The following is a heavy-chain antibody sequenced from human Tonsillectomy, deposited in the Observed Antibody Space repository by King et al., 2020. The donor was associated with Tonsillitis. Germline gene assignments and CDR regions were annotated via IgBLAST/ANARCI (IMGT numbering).Heavy chain of an antibody. CDR2: INSDGSST. J-gene: IGHJ6*03. V-gene: IGHV3-74*01. CDR1: GFTFSSYW. CDR3: ARETQAYYYYMDV. Sequence: VQLVESGGGLVHPGGSLRLSCAASGFTFSSYWMHWVRQAPGKGLVWVSRINSDGSSTTYADSVKGRFTISRDNAKNTLYLQMNSLRAEDTAVYYCARETQAYYYYMDVWVKGTTVTVSS.